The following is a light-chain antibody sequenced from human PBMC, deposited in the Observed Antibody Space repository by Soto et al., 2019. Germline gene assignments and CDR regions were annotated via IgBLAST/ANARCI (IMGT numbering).Light chain of an antibody. Sequence: EIVMTQSPATLSVSPGARATLSFRASQSVSSNLAWYQQKPGQAPRLLIYGASTRATGIPARFSGSGSGTEFTLTISSLQSEDSAFYYCQQYNKWPITFGQGTRLEIK. CDR3: QQYNKWPIT. CDR1: QSVSSN. V-gene: IGKV3-15*01. J-gene: IGKJ5*01. CDR2: GAS.